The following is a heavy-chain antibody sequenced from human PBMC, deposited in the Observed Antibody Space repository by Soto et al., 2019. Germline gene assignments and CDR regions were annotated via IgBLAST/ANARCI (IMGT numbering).Heavy chain of an antibody. V-gene: IGHV5-51*01. Sequence: PGESLKISCKGSGYSFTTDWIGWVRQLPGKGLEWMGIIYPGDSDTRYSPSFQGQVTISADKSISTAYLQWSSLKASDTAMYYCARLRADTAMVTDYWGQGTLVTVSS. CDR3: ARLRADTAMVTDY. J-gene: IGHJ4*02. CDR2: IYPGDSDT. CDR1: GYSFTTDW. D-gene: IGHD5-18*01.